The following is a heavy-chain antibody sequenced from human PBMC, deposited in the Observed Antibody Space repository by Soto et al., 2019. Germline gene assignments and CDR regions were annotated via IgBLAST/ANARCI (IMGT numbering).Heavy chain of an antibody. V-gene: IGHV1-3*01. Sequence: QVQLVQSGAEVKKPGASVKVSCNPSGYAFTSYTMHWVRQAPGQGLEWMGWINADNGDSKYSQKFQGRGTITRDTPASIAYMELSSLRSEDTAVYYCARDTGSGLRVEPGIFEYWGQGTLVTVSS. D-gene: IGHD1-26*01. CDR1: GYAFTSYT. CDR3: ARDTGSGLRVEPGIFEY. J-gene: IGHJ4*02. CDR2: INADNGDS.